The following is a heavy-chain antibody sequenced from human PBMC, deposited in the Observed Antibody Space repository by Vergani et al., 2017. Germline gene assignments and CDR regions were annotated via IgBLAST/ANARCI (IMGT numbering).Heavy chain of an antibody. D-gene: IGHD6-25*01. CDR3: ARVPPSQNRSAYNWFDP. CDR2: INNSGST. J-gene: IGHJ5*02. CDR1: GGSFSGYY. V-gene: IGHV4-34*01. Sequence: QVQLQQWGAGLLKPSETLSLTCAVYGGSFSGYYWSWIRQPPGKGLEWIGEINNSGSTNYNPSLKSRVTISVDTSKNQFSLKLSSVTAADTAVYYCARVPPSQNRSAYNWFDPWGQGTLVTVSS.